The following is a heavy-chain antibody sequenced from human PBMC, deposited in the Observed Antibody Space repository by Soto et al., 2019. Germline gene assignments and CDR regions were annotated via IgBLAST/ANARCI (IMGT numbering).Heavy chain of an antibody. CDR2: IKSKTEGGTT. D-gene: IGHD4-4*01. J-gene: IGHJ5*02. CDR3: ATALSNHAA. V-gene: IGHV3-15*07. CDR1: GVTFNNPY. Sequence: EVQLVESGGGLVERGKSRILSCAPSGVTFNNPYMKWVRQAPGKGQEWVGRIKSKTEGGTTDYASPVKCRFSISTDVSTNTLYLQMNSLTVYDTAIYCCATALSNHAAWGQGTLVTVSS.